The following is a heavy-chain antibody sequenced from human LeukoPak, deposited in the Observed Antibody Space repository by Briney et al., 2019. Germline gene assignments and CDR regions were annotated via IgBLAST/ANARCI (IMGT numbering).Heavy chain of an antibody. Sequence: ASVKVSCKASGYTFTGHYIHWVPQAPGQGLEWMGWINSDSGGTKYAQKFQGSVIMTRVTSISTAYMELSRLKSDDTAVYYCARGRVHSWSDAFDIWGQGTTVTVSS. CDR3: ARGRVHSWSDAFDI. CDR1: GYTFTGHY. CDR2: INSDSGGT. D-gene: IGHD1-1*01. V-gene: IGHV1-2*02. J-gene: IGHJ3*02.